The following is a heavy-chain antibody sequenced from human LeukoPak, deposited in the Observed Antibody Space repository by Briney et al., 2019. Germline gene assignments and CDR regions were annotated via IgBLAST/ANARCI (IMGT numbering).Heavy chain of an antibody. Sequence: SETLSLTCTVSGGSISSYYWTWIRQDPGTGLEWIGNIYYTGTTSYNPALESRVTISLDTSNNQFSLKLTSVTAADTAVYYCAKEGGPARPGLDSWGQGTLVTVSS. CDR2: IYYTGTT. V-gene: IGHV4-59*01. J-gene: IGHJ4*02. D-gene: IGHD6-6*01. CDR1: GGSISSYY. CDR3: AKEGGPARPGLDS.